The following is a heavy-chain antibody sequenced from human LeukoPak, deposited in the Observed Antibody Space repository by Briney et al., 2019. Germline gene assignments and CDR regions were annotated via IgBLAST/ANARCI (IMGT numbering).Heavy chain of an antibody. CDR3: ARAPYCSGGSCYLLYFDY. CDR2: INPNSGGT. Sequence: ASVKVSCKASGYTFTSYGISWVRQAPGQGLEWMGWINPNSGGTNYAQKFQGWVIMTRDTSISTAYMELSRLRSDDTAVYYCARAPYCSGGSCYLLYFDYWGQGTLVTVSS. J-gene: IGHJ4*02. D-gene: IGHD2-15*01. V-gene: IGHV1-2*04. CDR1: GYTFTSYG.